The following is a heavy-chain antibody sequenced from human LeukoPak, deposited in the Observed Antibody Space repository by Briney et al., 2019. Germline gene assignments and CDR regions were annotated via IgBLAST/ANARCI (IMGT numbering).Heavy chain of an antibody. Sequence: KPSETLSLTCTVSGGSISSHYYWIWIRQPPGKGLEWIGSTYYSGSTYYNPSLKSRVTISVDTSKNQFSLKLNSLTAAETAVYYCARQYGSGSSYTPVVDLWGQGTLVTVSS. D-gene: IGHD3-10*01. CDR1: GGSISSHYY. V-gene: IGHV4-39*01. CDR3: ARQYGSGSSYTPVVDL. J-gene: IGHJ4*02. CDR2: TYYSGST.